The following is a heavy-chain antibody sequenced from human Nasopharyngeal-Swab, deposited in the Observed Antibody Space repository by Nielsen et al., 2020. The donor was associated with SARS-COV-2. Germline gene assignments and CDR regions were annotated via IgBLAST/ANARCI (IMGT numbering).Heavy chain of an antibody. CDR2: ISHDGSNK. D-gene: IGHD4-23*01. V-gene: IGHV3-30*18. J-gene: IGHJ4*02. CDR1: GFTFSSYG. Sequence: GGSLRLSCAASGFTFSSYGMHWVRQAPGKGLEWVAVISHDGSNKYYADSVKGRFTISRDNSKNTLYLQMNSLRAEDTAVYYCAKLGGNSDGSYFDYWGQGTLVTVSS. CDR3: AKLGGNSDGSYFDY.